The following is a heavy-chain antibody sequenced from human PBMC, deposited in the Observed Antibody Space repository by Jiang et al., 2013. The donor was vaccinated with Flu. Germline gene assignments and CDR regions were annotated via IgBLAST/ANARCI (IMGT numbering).Heavy chain of an antibody. D-gene: IGHD6-19*01. CDR2: TYYRSKWYN. J-gene: IGHJ5*02. V-gene: IGHV6-1*01. CDR3: AREDEYSSGWQRGFVPYNWFDP. CDR1: GDSVSSNSAA. Sequence: SQTLSLTCAISGDSVSSNSAAWNWIRQSPSRGLEWLGRTYYRSKWYNDYAVSVKSRITINPDTSKNQFSLQLNSVTPEDTAVYYCAREDEYSSGWQRGFVPYNWFDPWGQGTLVTVSS.